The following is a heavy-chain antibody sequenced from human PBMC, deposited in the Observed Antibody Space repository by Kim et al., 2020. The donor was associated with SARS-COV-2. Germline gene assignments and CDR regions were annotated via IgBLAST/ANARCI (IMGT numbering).Heavy chain of an antibody. Sequence: SETLSLTCAVYGGSFSGYYWSWIRQPPGKGLEWIGEINHSGSTNYNPSLKSRVTISVDTSKNQFSLKLSSVTAADTAVYYCARLYSGYDSFDIWGQGTMVTVSS. D-gene: IGHD5-12*01. CDR3: ARLYSGYDSFDI. V-gene: IGHV4-34*01. CDR1: GGSFSGYY. J-gene: IGHJ3*02. CDR2: INHSGST.